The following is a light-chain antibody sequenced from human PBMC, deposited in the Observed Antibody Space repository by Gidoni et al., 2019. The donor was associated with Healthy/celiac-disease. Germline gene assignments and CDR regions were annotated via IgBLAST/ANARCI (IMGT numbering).Light chain of an antibody. CDR1: QSVSSN. J-gene: IGKJ2*01. Sequence: EIVMTHSPATLSVSPGARATLSCRASQSVSSNLAWYQQKPGQAPRLLIYAASTRATGIPARFSGSGSGTEFTLTISSRQSEDFAVYYCQQYNNWPPYMYTFGQGTKLEIK. V-gene: IGKV3-15*01. CDR3: QQYNNWPPYMYT. CDR2: AAS.